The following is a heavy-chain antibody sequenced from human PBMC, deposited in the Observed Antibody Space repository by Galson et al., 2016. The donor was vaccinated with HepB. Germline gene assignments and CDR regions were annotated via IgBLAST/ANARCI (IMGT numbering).Heavy chain of an antibody. CDR2: ISSGSSHT. CDR3: ARVDYGSGWREGWFDP. D-gene: IGHD6-19*01. Sequence: SLRLSCAASGLTFSDFYMRWIRQAPGKGLEWVSYISSGSSHTNYADSVKGRFTISRDNANNSLYLQMNSLRVEDTAVYYCARVDYGSGWREGWFDPWGQGTLVTVSS. CDR1: GLTFSDFY. J-gene: IGHJ5*02. V-gene: IGHV3-11*06.